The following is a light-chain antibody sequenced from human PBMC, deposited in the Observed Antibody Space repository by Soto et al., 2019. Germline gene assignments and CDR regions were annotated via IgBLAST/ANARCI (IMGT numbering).Light chain of an antibody. CDR1: SGSIANNY. V-gene: IGLV6-57*04. CDR2: ENN. J-gene: IGLJ2*01. CDR3: QSYDSSFVV. Sequence: NFMLTQPHSVSESPGKTVTISCTRSSGSIANNYMQWYQQRPGSAPTTVIFENNQRPSVVPDRFSGSTDGSSNSASLSISGLQTEDEADYYCQSYDSSFVVFGGGTELTVL.